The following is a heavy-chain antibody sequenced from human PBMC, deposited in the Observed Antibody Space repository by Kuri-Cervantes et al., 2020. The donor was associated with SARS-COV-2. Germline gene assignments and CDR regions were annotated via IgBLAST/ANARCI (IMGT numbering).Heavy chain of an antibody. V-gene: IGHV3-21*01. J-gene: IGHJ4*02. CDR2: ISSSSSYI. CDR1: GFTLTKYT. D-gene: IGHD6-19*01. Sequence: YCVASGFTLTKYTMNWVRQAPGKGLEWVSSISSSSSYIYYADSVKGRFTISRDNAKNSLYLQMNSLRAEDTAVYYCARDRYSRGWTDYWGQGTLVTVSS. CDR3: ARDRYSRGWTDY.